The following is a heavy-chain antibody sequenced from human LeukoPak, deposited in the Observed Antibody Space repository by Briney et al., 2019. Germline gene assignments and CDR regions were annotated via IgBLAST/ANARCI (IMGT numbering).Heavy chain of an antibody. Sequence: PGGSLRLSCAASGLTFSSYWMHWVRQAPGKGLGWVSRINSDGSSTSYADSVKGRFTISRDNAKNTLYLQMNSLRAEDTAVYYCARDILLWFGEYYGMDVWGQGTTVTVSS. CDR3: ARDILLWFGEYYGMDV. V-gene: IGHV3-74*01. CDR1: GLTFSSYW. D-gene: IGHD3-10*01. J-gene: IGHJ6*02. CDR2: INSDGSST.